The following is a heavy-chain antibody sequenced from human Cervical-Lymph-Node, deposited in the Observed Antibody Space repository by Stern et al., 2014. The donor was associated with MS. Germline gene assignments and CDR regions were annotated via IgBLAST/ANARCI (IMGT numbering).Heavy chain of an antibody. CDR1: GYTFTSYA. CDR2: INTNTGNP. V-gene: IGHV7-4-1*02. J-gene: IGHJ6*02. D-gene: IGHD6-6*01. Sequence: QVQLVQSGSELKKPGASVKVSCKASGYTFTSYAMNWVRQAPGQGLEWMGWINTNTGNPTYAQGFTGRFVFYLDTSVSTAYLQISSLKAEDTAVYYCARGGQGFVAARGNYYYYGMDVWGQGTTVTVSS. CDR3: ARGGQGFVAARGNYYYYGMDV.